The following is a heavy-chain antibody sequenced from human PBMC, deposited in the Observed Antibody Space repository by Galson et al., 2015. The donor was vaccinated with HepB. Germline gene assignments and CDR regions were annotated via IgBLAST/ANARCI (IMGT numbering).Heavy chain of an antibody. J-gene: IGHJ4*02. CDR3: AKGRGWYTGFDY. Sequence: SLRLSCAGSGFIFKDYALTWVRQAPGKGLQWVAGISGDTYGKYYTDSVKGRFTISRDNSNNRLYLQMTNMRADDTATYYCAKGRGWYTGFDYWGQGTLVTVSS. CDR2: ISGDTYGK. V-gene: IGHV3-23*01. CDR1: GFIFKDYA. D-gene: IGHD6-19*01.